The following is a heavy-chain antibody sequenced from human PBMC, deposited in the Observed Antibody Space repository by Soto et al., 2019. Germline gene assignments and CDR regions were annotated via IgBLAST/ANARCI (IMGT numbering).Heavy chain of an antibody. Sequence: DSVKVSCKASGYTFTGYYMHWVRHAPGQGLEWMGWINPNSGGTNYAQKFQGRVTMTRDTSISTAYMELSRLRSDDTAVYYGARGGTGGTMVRGGMVYGMDVWGQGNTVTVS. CDR3: ARGGTGGTMVRGGMVYGMDV. D-gene: IGHD3-10*01. CDR2: INPNSGGT. V-gene: IGHV1-2*02. CDR1: GYTFTGYY. J-gene: IGHJ6*02.